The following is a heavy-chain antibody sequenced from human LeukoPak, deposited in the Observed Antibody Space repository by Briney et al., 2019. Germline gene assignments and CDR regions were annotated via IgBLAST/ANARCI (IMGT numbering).Heavy chain of an antibody. Sequence: PGGSLRLSCSVSAFTFNTFDNFAMTWVRQAPGKGPEWVSVIYSGGSTYYADSVKGRFTISRDNSKNTLYLQMNSLRAEDTAVYYCARDSGSYAARFDPWGQGTLVTVSS. J-gene: IGHJ5*02. V-gene: IGHV3-66*01. CDR2: IYSGGST. D-gene: IGHD1-26*01. CDR1: AFTFNTFD. CDR3: ARDSGSYAARFDP.